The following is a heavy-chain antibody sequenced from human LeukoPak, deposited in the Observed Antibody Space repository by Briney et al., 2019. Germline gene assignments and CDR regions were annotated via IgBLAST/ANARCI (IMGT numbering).Heavy chain of an antibody. V-gene: IGHV4-59*01. J-gene: IGHJ5*02. Sequence: KPSETLSLTCTVSGGSISSYYWSWIRQPPGKGLEWIGYIYYSGSTNYNPSLKSRVTISVDTSKNQFSLKLSSVTAADTAVYYCARGLGYCSGGSCRNWFDPWGQGTLVTVSS. CDR2: IYYSGST. CDR1: GGSISSYY. D-gene: IGHD2-15*01. CDR3: ARGLGYCSGGSCRNWFDP.